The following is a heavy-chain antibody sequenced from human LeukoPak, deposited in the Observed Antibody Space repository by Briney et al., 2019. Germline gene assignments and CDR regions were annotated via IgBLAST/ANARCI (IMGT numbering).Heavy chain of an antibody. J-gene: IGHJ4*02. V-gene: IGHV3-21*01. Sequence: GGSLRLSCAASGFTFSSYNMNWVRQAPGKGLEWVSSISSSSSYIYYADSVKGRFTISRDNAKNSLYLQMNSLRAEDTAVYYCANPSGYNYAGSPLGYWGQGTLVTVSS. CDR1: GFTFSSYN. CDR3: ANPSGYNYAGSPLGY. D-gene: IGHD5-12*01. CDR2: ISSSSSYI.